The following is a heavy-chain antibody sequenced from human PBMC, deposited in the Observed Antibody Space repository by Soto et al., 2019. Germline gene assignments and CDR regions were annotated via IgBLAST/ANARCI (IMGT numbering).Heavy chain of an antibody. CDR1: GFTFSSYA. CDR3: AIWVDIVVVPAAMLNHYGMDV. Sequence: PGGSLRLSCAASGFTFSSYAMHWVRQAPGKGLEWVAVISYDGSNKYYAESVKGRITISRDNSKNTLYLQMNSLRDEDTDVYYIAIWVDIVVVPAAMLNHYGMDVWGQGTTVTVSS. CDR2: ISYDGSNK. J-gene: IGHJ6*02. D-gene: IGHD2-2*03. V-gene: IGHV3-30-3*01.